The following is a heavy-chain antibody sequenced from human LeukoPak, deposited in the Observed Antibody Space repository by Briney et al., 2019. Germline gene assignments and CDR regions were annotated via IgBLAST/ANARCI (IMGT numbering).Heavy chain of an antibody. Sequence: SETLSLTCAVYGGSFSGYYWSWIRQPPGKGLGWIGEINHSGSTNYNPSLKSRVTISVDTSKNQFSLKLSSVTAADTAVYYCARTARITMVRGAHFDYWGQGTLVTVSS. V-gene: IGHV4-34*01. CDR1: GGSFSGYY. J-gene: IGHJ4*02. D-gene: IGHD3-10*01. CDR3: ARTARITMVRGAHFDY. CDR2: INHSGST.